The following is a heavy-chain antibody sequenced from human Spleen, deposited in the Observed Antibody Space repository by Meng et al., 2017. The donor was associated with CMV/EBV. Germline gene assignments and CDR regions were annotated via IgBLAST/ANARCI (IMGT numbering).Heavy chain of an antibody. CDR3: ARDRGIRNWFDP. J-gene: IGHJ5*02. V-gene: IGHV1-2*06. Sequence: QLQLVQSGAEVKRPGASLKVSCEASGYAFSGYYIHWIRQAPGQGLEWMGRINPDSGATNYAQKFQGRVTMTRDTSMNTAYMDLSRLTFDDTAVYYCARDRGIRNWFDPWGQGTLVTVSS. CDR1: GYAFSGYY. D-gene: IGHD1-26*01. CDR2: INPDSGAT.